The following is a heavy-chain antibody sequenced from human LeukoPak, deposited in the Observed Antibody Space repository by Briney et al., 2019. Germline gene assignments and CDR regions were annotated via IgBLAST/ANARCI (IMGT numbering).Heavy chain of an antibody. CDR2: ISGSGVST. CDR3: AKAMGATLFDY. CDR1: GFTFSSYG. V-gene: IGHV3-23*01. D-gene: IGHD1-26*01. Sequence: PGGSLRLSCAASGFTFSSYGMSWVRQAPGKGLQWVSAISGSGVSTYYADSVKGRFTISRDNSKNTLYLQMNSLRAGDTAVYYCAKAMGATLFDYWGQGTLVTVSS. J-gene: IGHJ4*02.